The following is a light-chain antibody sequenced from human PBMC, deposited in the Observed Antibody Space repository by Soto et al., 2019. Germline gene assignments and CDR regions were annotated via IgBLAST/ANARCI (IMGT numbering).Light chain of an antibody. CDR3: SSYTGSSTPVV. V-gene: IGLV2-14*01. J-gene: IGLJ2*01. CDR1: SSDVGGYNY. CDR2: EVT. Sequence: QSVLTQPASVSGSPGQSITISCTGTSSDVGGYNYVSWYQQHPGKAPKVIVYEVTTRPSGVSNRFSGSKSGNTASLTISGLQPEDEADYYCSSYTGSSTPVVFGGGTKLTVL.